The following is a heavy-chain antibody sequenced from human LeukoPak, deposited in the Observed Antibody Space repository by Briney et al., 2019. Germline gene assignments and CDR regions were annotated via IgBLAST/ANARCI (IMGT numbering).Heavy chain of an antibody. J-gene: IGHJ6*04. Sequence: GGSLRLSCAASGCTFDDYGMSWVHQAPGKGLEWVSGINWNGGSTGYADSVKGRFTISRDNAKNSLYLQMNSLRAEDTAVYYCAELGITMIGGVWGKGTTVTISS. CDR3: AELGITMIGGV. CDR2: INWNGGST. CDR1: GCTFDDYG. D-gene: IGHD3-10*02. V-gene: IGHV3-20*04.